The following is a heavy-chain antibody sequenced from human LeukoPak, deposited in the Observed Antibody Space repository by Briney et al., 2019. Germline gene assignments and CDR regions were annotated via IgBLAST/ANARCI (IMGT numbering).Heavy chain of an antibody. J-gene: IGHJ4*02. Sequence: SETLSLTCTVSGGSISSYYWSWIRQPPGKGLEWIGYIYYSGGTNYNPSLKSRVTISVDTSKNQFSLKLSSVTAADTAVYYCARDYYGAFDYWGQGTLVTVSS. CDR2: IYYSGGT. CDR3: ARDYYGAFDY. CDR1: GGSISSYY. V-gene: IGHV4-59*01. D-gene: IGHD4-17*01.